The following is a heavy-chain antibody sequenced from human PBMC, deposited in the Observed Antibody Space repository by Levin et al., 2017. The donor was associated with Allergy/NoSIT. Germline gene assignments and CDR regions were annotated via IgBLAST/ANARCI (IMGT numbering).Heavy chain of an antibody. CDR2: IDRDGSAK. D-gene: IGHD1-14*01. Sequence: PGGSLRLSCVASGFTFSSRWMSWVRQAPGKGLEWVANIDRDGSAKFYVDSVKGRFTISRDNAKNSQYLQMNSLRAEDTAVYYCARDNQWALDYWGQGALVTVSS. CDR1: GFTFSSRW. CDR3: ARDNQWALDY. J-gene: IGHJ4*02. V-gene: IGHV3-7*01.